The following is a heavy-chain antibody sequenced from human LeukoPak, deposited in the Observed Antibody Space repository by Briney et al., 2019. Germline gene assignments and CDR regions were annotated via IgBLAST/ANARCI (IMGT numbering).Heavy chain of an antibody. CDR1: GYSFTSYW. V-gene: IGHV5-51*01. CDR2: ICPGDSDT. CDR3: ARQIRSGNYDFWSGYYSFDY. J-gene: IGHJ4*02. Sequence: GESLKISCKGSGYSFTSYWIGWVRQMPGKGLEWMGIICPGDSDTRYSPSFQGQVTISADKSISTAYLQWSSLKASDTAMYYCARQIRSGNYDFWSGYYSFDYWGQGTLVTVSS. D-gene: IGHD3-3*01.